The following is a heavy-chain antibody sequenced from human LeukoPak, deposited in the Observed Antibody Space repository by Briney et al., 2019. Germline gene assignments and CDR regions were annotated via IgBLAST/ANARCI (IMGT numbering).Heavy chain of an antibody. Sequence: SVKVSCKASGGTFSSYAISWVRQAPGQGLEWMGGIIPIFGTANYAQKFQGRVTITADESTSTAYMELSSLRSEDTVVYYCASGSGYDRVEYNWFDPWGQGTLVTVSS. V-gene: IGHV1-69*13. D-gene: IGHD5-12*01. CDR3: ASGSGYDRVEYNWFDP. J-gene: IGHJ5*02. CDR2: IIPIFGTA. CDR1: GGTFSSYA.